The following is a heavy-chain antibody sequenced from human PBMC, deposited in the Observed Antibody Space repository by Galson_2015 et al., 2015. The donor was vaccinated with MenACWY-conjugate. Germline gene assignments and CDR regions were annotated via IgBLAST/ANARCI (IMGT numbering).Heavy chain of an antibody. CDR1: GFSFSSYG. CDR3: ARARDYSFPFIDV. CDR2: VRQDEGEK. V-gene: IGHV3-7*03. Sequence: LRLSCAASGFSFSSYGMSWVRQALGKGLEWVAYVRQDEGEKNYVDSVKGRFTISRDNAKKSLYLQMKSLRGEDTAIYYCARARDYSFPFIDVWGKGTTVTVSS. J-gene: IGHJ6*03.